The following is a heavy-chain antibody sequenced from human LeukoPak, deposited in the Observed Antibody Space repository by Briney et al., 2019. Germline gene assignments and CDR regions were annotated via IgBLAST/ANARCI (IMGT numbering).Heavy chain of an antibody. CDR2: INHSGST. V-gene: IGHV4-39*07. J-gene: IGHJ5*02. D-gene: IGHD3-3*02. CDR1: GASIRTSSYY. Sequence: SETLSLTCTVSGASIRTSSYYWSWIRQPPGKGLEWIGEINHSGSTNYNPSLKSRVTISVDTSKNQFSLKLSSVTAADTAVYYCARARSLDPGPSSRYNWFDPWGQGTLVTVSS. CDR3: ARARSLDPGPSSRYNWFDP.